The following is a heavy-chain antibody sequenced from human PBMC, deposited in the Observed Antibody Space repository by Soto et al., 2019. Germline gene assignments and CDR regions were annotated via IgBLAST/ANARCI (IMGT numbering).Heavy chain of an antibody. CDR2: IYPDGRA. Sequence: PGGSLRLSCAASGFTVSSDYMTWVRQAPGKGLEWVSVIYPDGRAYYADSVKGRFTISRHSSEDTLFLQMNSLKREDTAVYYCARGFGSGSYYYGDWGQGSLVTVSS. D-gene: IGHD3-10*01. V-gene: IGHV3-53*04. J-gene: IGHJ4*02. CDR3: ARGFGSGSYYYGD. CDR1: GFTVSSDY.